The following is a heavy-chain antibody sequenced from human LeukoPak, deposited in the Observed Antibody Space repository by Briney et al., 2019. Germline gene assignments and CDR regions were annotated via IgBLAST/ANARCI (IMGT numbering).Heavy chain of an antibody. D-gene: IGHD3-10*01. CDR3: ARGGMVRGVLADY. V-gene: IGHV1-2*04. CDR2: VNPNGGGT. CDR1: GYTFTGYY. J-gene: IGHJ4*02. Sequence: ASVKVSCKASGYTFTGYYMHWVRQAPGQGLEWMGWVNPNGGGTNYAQKFQGWVTMTRDTSISTAYMEPSRLRSDDTAVYYCARGGMVRGVLADYWGQGTLVTVSS.